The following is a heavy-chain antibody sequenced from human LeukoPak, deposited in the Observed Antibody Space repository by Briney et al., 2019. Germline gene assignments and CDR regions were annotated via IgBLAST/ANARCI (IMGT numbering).Heavy chain of an antibody. J-gene: IGHJ4*02. CDR3: AIPPGGYYFN. CDR2: KKQHGSEK. D-gene: IGHD3-10*01. Sequence: GGCLTPSCAAAASTFSSYWMSWFPHAPGKGLEWVGNKKQHGSEKYYMDSVKSRVTISRDNAKNSLYLQMNSLRAEDTAVYYCAIPPGGYYFNWGQGTLVTVSS. V-gene: IGHV3-7*02. CDR1: ASTFSSYW.